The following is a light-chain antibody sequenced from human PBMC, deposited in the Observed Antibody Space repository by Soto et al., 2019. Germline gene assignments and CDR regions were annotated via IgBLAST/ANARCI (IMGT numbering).Light chain of an antibody. J-gene: IGLJ2*01. CDR2: EVS. Sequence: QFVLTQPASVSGSPGQSITISCTGTSSDVGSYNLVSWYQQHPGKAPKLMIYEVSKRPSGVSNRFSGSKSGNTASLTISGLQAEDEADYYCCSYAGSSTPVVFGGGTKVTVL. CDR1: SSDVGSYNL. CDR3: CSYAGSSTPVV. V-gene: IGLV2-23*02.